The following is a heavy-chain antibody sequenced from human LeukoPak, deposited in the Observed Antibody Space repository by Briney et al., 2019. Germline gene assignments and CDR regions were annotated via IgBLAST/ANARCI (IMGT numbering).Heavy chain of an antibody. Sequence: ASVKVSCKASGYTFTSYYMHWVRQAPGQGLEWMGWVNPNSGGTNYAQKFQGRVTMTRDTSISTVYMELSRLRSDDTAVYSCARDYYDNIGGAFDIWGQGTMVTVSS. V-gene: IGHV1-2*02. D-gene: IGHD3-16*01. CDR2: VNPNSGGT. CDR3: ARDYYDNIGGAFDI. J-gene: IGHJ3*02. CDR1: GYTFTSYY.